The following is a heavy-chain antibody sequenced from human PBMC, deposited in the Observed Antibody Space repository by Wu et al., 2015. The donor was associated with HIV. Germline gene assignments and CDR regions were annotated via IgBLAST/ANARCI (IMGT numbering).Heavy chain of an antibody. J-gene: IGHJ4*02. Sequence: QVQLVQSGAEVKKPGASVKVSCKASGYTFTSYYMHWVRQAPGQGLEWMGIINPIGGSTTYAQKFQGRVTMTRDTSTNTVYMQLSSLRFEDTAVYYCARLALNWGQGTLVTVSS. D-gene: IGHD3-9*01. CDR2: INPIGGST. CDR1: GYTFTSYY. CDR3: ARLALN. V-gene: IGHV1-46*03.